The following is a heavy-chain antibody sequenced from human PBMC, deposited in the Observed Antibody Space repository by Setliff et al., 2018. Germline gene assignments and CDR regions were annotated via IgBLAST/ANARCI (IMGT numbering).Heavy chain of an antibody. V-gene: IGHV4-59*08. CDR1: GGSISSYY. J-gene: IGHJ4*02. CDR2: KYYSGST. CDR3: ASHPRVTIFGVVAFDY. D-gene: IGHD3-3*01. Sequence: SETLSLTCTVSGGSISSYYWSWIRQPPGKGLEWIGYKYYSGSTNSNPSLKSRVTISVDTSKNQFSLNLSSVTAADTAAYYCASHPRVTIFGVVAFDYWGQGILVTVS.